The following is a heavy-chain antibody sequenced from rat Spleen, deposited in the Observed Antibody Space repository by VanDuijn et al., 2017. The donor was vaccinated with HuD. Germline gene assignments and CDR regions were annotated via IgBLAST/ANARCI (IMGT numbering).Heavy chain of an antibody. CDR1: GFTFSDYD. CDR2: INYDGSRT. V-gene: IGHV5-29*01. CDR3: ARPNYPGFNYFDY. D-gene: IGHD1-4*01. J-gene: IGHJ2*01. Sequence: EVQLVESGGGLVQPGRSLTLSCAASGFTFSDYDMAWVRQAPTKGLEWVATINYDGSRTYYRDSVKGRFAISRDNAKSILYLQMDSLGSEDTATYYCARPNYPGFNYFDYWGQGVMVTVSS.